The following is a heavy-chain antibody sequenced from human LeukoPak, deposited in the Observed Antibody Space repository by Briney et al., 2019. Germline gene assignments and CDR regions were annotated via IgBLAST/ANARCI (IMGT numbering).Heavy chain of an antibody. CDR2: ISHSGST. J-gene: IGHJ5*02. V-gene: IGHV4-34*01. D-gene: IGHD3-3*01. Sequence: SETLSLTCAVYGGSFSGYYWSWIRQPPGKGLEWIGEISHSGSTNYNPSLRSRVTISLDRPKKQFSLKLSSVNVADTAVYYCARGLPRNDFWSGFATYWFDPWGRGTLVTVSS. CDR3: ARGLPRNDFWSGFATYWFDP. CDR1: GGSFSGYY.